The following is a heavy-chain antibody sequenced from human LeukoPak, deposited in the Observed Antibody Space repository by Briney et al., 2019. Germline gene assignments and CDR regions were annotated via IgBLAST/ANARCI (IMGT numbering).Heavy chain of an antibody. CDR3: ARAPYNWSPYYFDY. V-gene: IGHV1-2*02. CDR2: INPNSGGT. Sequence: ASVKVSCKASGYTFTGYYMHWVRQAPGQGLEWMGWINPNSGGTNYAQKFQGRVTMTRDTSISTAYMELSRLRSDDTAVYYCARAPYNWSPYYFDYWGQGTLSPSPQ. D-gene: IGHD1-20*01. CDR1: GYTFTGYY. J-gene: IGHJ4*02.